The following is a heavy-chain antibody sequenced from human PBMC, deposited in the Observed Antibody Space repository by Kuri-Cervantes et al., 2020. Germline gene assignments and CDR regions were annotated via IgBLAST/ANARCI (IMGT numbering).Heavy chain of an antibody. D-gene: IGHD1-26*01. CDR3: ARHGKNDAFEI. V-gene: IGHV3-74*01. CDR1: GFTFSSYW. CDR2: INSDGSST. Sequence: GESLKISCAASGFTFSSYWMHWVRQAPGKGLVWVSCINSDGSSTSYADSVKGRFTISRDNAKNTLYLQMNSLRAEDTAVYYCARHGKNDAFEIWGQGTMVTVSS. J-gene: IGHJ3*02.